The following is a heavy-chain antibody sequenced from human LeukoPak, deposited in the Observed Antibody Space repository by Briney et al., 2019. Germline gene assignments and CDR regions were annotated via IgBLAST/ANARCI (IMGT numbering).Heavy chain of an antibody. J-gene: IGHJ3*02. D-gene: IGHD2-2*01. CDR1: GDSISSGGYY. V-gene: IGHV4-30-2*01. CDR3: ARDVGVVPDIIDLVGDAFDI. CDR2: IYHSGST. Sequence: SETLSLTCTVSGDSISSGGYYWSWIRQPPGKGLEWIGYIYHSGSTYYNPSLKSRVTISVDRSKNQFSLKLSSVTAADTAVYYCARDVGVVPDIIDLVGDAFDIWGQGTMVTVSS.